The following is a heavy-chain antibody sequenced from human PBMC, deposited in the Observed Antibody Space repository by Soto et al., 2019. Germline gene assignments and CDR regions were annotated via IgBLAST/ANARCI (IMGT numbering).Heavy chain of an antibody. D-gene: IGHD2-15*01. Sequence: GGSLRLSCAASGFTFSDYAMHWVRQAPGKGLEWVAVVSHDGRNTHYADSVKSRLTITRDTSKNQVVLTMTDMDPVDTATYYCAHRVDYRGSWNTGYFDYWGQGTLVTVSS. J-gene: IGHJ4*02. CDR3: AHRVDYRGSWNTGYFDY. CDR2: VSHDGRNT. CDR1: GFTFSDYA. V-gene: IGHV3-30*03.